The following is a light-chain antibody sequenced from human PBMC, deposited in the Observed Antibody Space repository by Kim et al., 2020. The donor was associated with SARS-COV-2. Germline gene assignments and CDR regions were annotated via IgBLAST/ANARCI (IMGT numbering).Light chain of an antibody. V-gene: IGKV3-11*01. J-gene: IGKJ1*01. CDR2: DAL. CDR1: QSVSSY. CDR3: QQRKNWAT. Sequence: SPGEGATLSCRASQSVSSYVAWYQYKPGQAPRLLIYDALKRATGIPDRFSGRGFGTDFTLTISSLQPEDFAVYYCQQRKNWATFGQGTKVDIK.